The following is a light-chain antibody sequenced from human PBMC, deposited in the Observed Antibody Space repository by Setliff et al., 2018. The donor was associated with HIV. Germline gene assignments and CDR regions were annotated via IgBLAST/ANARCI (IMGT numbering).Light chain of an antibody. CDR1: SSDVGGYNY. CDR2: DVT. J-gene: IGLJ1*01. Sequence: QSALTQPASVSGSPGQSITISCTGTSSDVGGYNYVSWYQQHPGQAPTLMIYDVTTRPSGVSSRFSGSKSGNAASLTISGLQAEDEADYYCNSYSTSSTPLYVFGTGTKV. CDR3: NSYSTSSTPLYV. V-gene: IGLV2-14*03.